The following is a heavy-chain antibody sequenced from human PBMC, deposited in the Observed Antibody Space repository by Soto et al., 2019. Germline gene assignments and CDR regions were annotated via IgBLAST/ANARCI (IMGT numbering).Heavy chain of an antibody. Sequence: QVQLVQSGAEVKKPGSSVKVSCKASGGTFSSYTISWVRQAPGQGLEWMGRIIPILGIANYAQKFQGRVTITADKSTSTAHIELRRLSSEDTAVYYCARGVLPQANYDAFDIWGQVTMVTVSS. J-gene: IGHJ3*02. CDR3: ARGVLPQANYDAFDI. D-gene: IGHD2-8*02. CDR2: IIPILGIA. V-gene: IGHV1-69*02. CDR1: GGTFSSYT.